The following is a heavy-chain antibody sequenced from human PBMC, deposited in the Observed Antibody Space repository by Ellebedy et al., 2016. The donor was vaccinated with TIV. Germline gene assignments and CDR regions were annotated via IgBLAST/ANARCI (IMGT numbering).Heavy chain of an antibody. D-gene: IGHD4-23*01. Sequence: MPSETLSLTCNVSGGSISVSSYYWAWIRQPPGKGPEWIGSVYYSGTTSYNPSLKSRVTISVDTSKNRFSLRLTSVTAAETAVYFCARETSVVTGYWGPGILVTVSS. J-gene: IGHJ4*02. V-gene: IGHV4-39*07. CDR1: GGSISVSSYY. CDR3: ARETSVVTGY. CDR2: VYYSGTT.